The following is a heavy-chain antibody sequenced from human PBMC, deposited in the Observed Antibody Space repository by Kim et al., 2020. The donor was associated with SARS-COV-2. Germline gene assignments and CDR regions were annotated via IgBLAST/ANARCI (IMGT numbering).Heavy chain of an antibody. D-gene: IGHD1-1*01. CDR3: ARGGKGSPTAHTY. CDR1: GYTFTNYG. J-gene: IGHJ4*02. V-gene: IGHV1-18*01. Sequence: ASVKVSCKASGYTFTNYGITWVRQAPGQGLEWMGWISGYNGNTRSAQKFQDRLTMTTDASTTTGYMELTSLTSDDTALSYCARGGKGSPTAHTYWGQGTLVTVSS. CDR2: ISGYNGNT.